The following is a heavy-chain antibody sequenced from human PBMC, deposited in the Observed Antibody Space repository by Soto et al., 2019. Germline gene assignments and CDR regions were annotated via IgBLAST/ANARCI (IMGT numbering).Heavy chain of an antibody. V-gene: IGHV4-30-2*01. CDR3: ARGNPNNWFDP. CDR1: GGSISSGGYS. Sequence: QLQLQESGSGLVKPSQTLSLTCAVSGGSISSGGYSWNWIRQPPGKGLEWIGYIYHSGSTYYNPSLKSRVTISVDRSKNQFSRKLSSVTAADTAVYYCARGNPNNWFDPWGQGTLVTVSS. CDR2: IYHSGST. J-gene: IGHJ5*02.